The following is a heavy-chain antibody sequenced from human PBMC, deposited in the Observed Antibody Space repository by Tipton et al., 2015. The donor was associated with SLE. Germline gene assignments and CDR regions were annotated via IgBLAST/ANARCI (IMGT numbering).Heavy chain of an antibody. J-gene: IGHJ4*02. Sequence: TLSLTCTVSGDSDSSYYWSWIRQPPGKGLEWIGSIYYSGSTYYNPSLKSRVTISVDTSKNQFSLNLSSVTAADTALYYCARGESDTVAGYFDYWGQGTLVTVSS. CDR3: ARGESDTVAGYFDY. CDR2: IYYSGST. CDR1: GDSDSSYY. V-gene: IGHV4-59*02. D-gene: IGHD6-19*01.